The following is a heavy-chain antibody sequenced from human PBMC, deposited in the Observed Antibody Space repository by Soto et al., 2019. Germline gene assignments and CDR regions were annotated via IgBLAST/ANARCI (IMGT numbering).Heavy chain of an antibody. J-gene: IGHJ4*02. CDR2: IYYSGST. Sequence: QVQLQESGPGLVKPSETLSLTCTVSGGSISSYYWSWIRQPPGKGLEWIGYIYYSGSTNYNPSLKRRVTISVDTSKTQFTLKLTSGTAADTAVYYWARRYGGNFDYWGQGTLVTVSS. CDR3: ARRYGGNFDY. D-gene: IGHD3-16*01. V-gene: IGHV4-59*01. CDR1: GGSISSYY.